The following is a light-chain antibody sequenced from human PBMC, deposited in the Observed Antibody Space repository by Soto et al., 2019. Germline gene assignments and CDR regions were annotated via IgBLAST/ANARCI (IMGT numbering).Light chain of an antibody. CDR2: DVS. CDR3: CSYAGNYTPFV. V-gene: IGLV2-11*01. Sequence: QSALTQPPSVSGSPGQSVTISCTGTSSDVGGYNYVSWYQQHPDKAPKLVIYDVSQRPSGVPDRFSGSKSGNTASLTISGLQAEDEADYYCCSYAGNYTPFVFGTGTKVTVL. CDR1: SSDVGGYNY. J-gene: IGLJ1*01.